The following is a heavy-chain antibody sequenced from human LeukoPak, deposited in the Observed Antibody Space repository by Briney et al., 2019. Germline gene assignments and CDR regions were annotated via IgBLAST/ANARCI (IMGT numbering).Heavy chain of an antibody. CDR1: GFTSSSYA. Sequence: GGSLRLSCAASGFTSSSYALNWARQAPGRGLEWVSSVDGGGGGTYYADSVKGRFTISRDNSKDTLYLQMNGLRAEDTAVYFCAKQSAGSAAWYSLHYDFWGQGTLVTVSS. J-gene: IGHJ4*02. CDR2: VDGGGGGT. D-gene: IGHD6-13*01. CDR3: AKQSAGSAAWYSLHYDF. V-gene: IGHV3-23*01.